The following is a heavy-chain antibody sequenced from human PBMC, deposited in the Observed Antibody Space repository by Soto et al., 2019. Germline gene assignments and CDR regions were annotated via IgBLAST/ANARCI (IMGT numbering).Heavy chain of an antibody. J-gene: IGHJ6*02. CDR2: ISYDGSNK. V-gene: IGHV3-30-3*01. D-gene: IGHD6-13*01. CDR1: GFTFSSYA. CDR3: ARDLVAGYSSSWYTYYYYGMDV. Sequence: GGSLRLSCGASGFTFSSYAMHWVRQAPGKGLEWVAVISYDGSNKYYADSVKGRFTISRDNSKNTLYLQMNSLRAEDTAVYYCARDLVAGYSSSWYTYYYYGMDVWGQGTTVTVSS.